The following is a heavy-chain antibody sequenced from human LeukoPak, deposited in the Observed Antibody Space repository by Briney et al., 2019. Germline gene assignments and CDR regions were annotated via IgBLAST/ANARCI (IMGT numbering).Heavy chain of an antibody. CDR3: ARGEYSGNYDC. V-gene: IGHV4-4*07. D-gene: IGHD1-26*01. CDR1: GGSLSIYY. J-gene: IGHJ4*02. Sequence: KPSETLSLTCTVSGGSLSIYYWSWIRQPAGKGLEWIGRIYTSGGPDYNPSLKSRVTMSVDTSKNQFSLKLSSVTAADTAVYYCARGEYSGNYDCWDQGTLVTVSS. CDR2: IYTSGGP.